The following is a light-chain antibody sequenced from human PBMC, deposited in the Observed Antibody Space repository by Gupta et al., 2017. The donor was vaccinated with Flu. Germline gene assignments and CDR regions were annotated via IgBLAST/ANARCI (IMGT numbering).Light chain of an antibody. J-gene: IGLJ2*01. CDR1: GLQSRY. Sequence: STGKTANITCSGDGLQSRYTYWYQKKAGQSLVLVMYKDHKRPAGIPERFSGSTYGNTATLTIRGTQTVDEGDYYCQACDSRTVIFGGGTKLTVL. CDR2: KDH. CDR3: QACDSRTVI. V-gene: IGLV3-1*01.